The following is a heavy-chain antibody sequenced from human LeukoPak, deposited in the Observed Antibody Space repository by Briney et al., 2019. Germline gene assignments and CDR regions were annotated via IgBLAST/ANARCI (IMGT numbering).Heavy chain of an antibody. CDR1: GFTFSSYG. CDR2: IRYDGSNK. Sequence: GGSLRLSCAASGFTFSSYGMHWVRQAPGKGLEWVAFIRYDGSNKYYADSVKGRFTISRDNSKNTLYLQMNSLRAEDTAVYYCAKVGYYDSSGYYHRSFNYWGQGTLVTVSS. J-gene: IGHJ4*02. V-gene: IGHV3-30*02. CDR3: AKVGYYDSSGYYHRSFNY. D-gene: IGHD3-22*01.